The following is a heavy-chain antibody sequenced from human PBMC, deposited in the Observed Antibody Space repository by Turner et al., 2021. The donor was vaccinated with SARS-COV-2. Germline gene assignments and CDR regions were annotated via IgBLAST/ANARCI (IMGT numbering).Heavy chain of an antibody. J-gene: IGHJ4*01. V-gene: IGHV3-30*18. Sequence: GLDWVAVTSYDGSNKYYADSVKGRFTISRDNSKNTLYLQMNSLRAADTAVYYCAKQQVLYSIPMYYFDSWGQGTLFTVSS. CDR2: TSYDGSNK. D-gene: IGHD4-4*01. CDR3: AKQQVLYSIPMYYFDS.